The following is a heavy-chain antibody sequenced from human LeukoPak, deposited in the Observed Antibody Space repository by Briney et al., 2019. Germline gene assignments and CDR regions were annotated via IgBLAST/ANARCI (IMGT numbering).Heavy chain of an antibody. D-gene: IGHD3-22*01. CDR3: AAPPGVTMIVPDY. CDR2: IKSKSDDGTA. V-gene: IGHV3-15*01. CDR1: GLSFSTAW. J-gene: IGHJ4*02. Sequence: GGSLRLSCAASGLSFSTAWMGWVRQAPGKGLEWVGRIKSKSDDGTAVYTAPVKGRFTTSRDDSKDTLYLQMNSLRVEDTAVYFCAAPPGVTMIVPDYWGPGTRVIVSS.